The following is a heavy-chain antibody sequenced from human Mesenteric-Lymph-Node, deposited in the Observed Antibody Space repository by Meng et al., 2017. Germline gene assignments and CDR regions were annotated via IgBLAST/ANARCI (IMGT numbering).Heavy chain of an antibody. J-gene: IGHJ4*02. CDR2: ISSSGTTT. CDR3: ARDGGVNYFDF. CDR1: GFTFSSSS. D-gene: IGHD3-16*01. Sequence: GGSLRLSCAASGFTFSSSSMCWVRQAPGKGLEWVSYISSSGTTTDYADSVKGRFTVSRDNAKNSLYLQMSSLRAEDTAVYYCARDGGVNYFDFWGQGTRVT. V-gene: IGHV3-48*03.